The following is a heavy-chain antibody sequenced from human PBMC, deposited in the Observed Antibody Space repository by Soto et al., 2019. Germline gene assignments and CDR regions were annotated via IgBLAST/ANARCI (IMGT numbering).Heavy chain of an antibody. CDR1: GGSISSYY. D-gene: IGHD5-18*01. CDR3: ARRYGSCFDY. V-gene: IGHV4-59*08. Sequence: QVQLQESGPGLVKPSETLSLTCTVSGGSISSYYWSWIRQPPGKGLEWIGYIYYSGSTNYNPSLKSRVHISVDTPQNQFSLKLSSVTAADTAVYYCARRYGSCFDYGGQGTLVTVSS. CDR2: IYYSGST. J-gene: IGHJ4*02.